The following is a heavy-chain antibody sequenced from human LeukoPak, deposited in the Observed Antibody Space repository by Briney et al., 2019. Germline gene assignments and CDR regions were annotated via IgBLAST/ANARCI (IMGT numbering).Heavy chain of an antibody. CDR1: GYTFTSYD. Sequence: ASVKVSCKASGYTFTSYDINWVRQATGQGLEWMGWISAYNGNTNYAQKLQGRVTMTTDTSTSTAYMELRSLRSDDTAVYYCARASDDFWSGYYSNWFDPWGQGTLVTVSS. V-gene: IGHV1-18*01. CDR3: ARASDDFWSGYYSNWFDP. CDR2: ISAYNGNT. D-gene: IGHD3-3*01. J-gene: IGHJ5*02.